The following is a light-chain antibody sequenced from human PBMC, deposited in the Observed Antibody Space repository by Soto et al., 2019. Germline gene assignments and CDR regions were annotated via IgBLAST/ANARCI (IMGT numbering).Light chain of an antibody. V-gene: IGKV3-20*01. Sequence: EIVLTQSPGTLSLSPGERATLSCRASQSVSSSYLAWYQQKPGQAPRLLIYGASSRATGIPDRFSGSGSGKXFXXXISXXEPEDFAVYYCQQYGSSPPYTFGQGTKLEIK. CDR1: QSVSSSY. J-gene: IGKJ2*01. CDR2: GAS. CDR3: QQYGSSPPYT.